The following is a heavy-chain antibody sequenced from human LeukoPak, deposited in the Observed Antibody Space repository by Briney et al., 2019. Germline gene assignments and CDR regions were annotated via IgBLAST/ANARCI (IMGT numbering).Heavy chain of an antibody. CDR1: GFTFSDYS. Sequence: GGSLRLSCAASGFTFSDYSMSWIRRAPGKGLEWLSYISSSGSTIYHADSVKGRFTISRDNAKNSLYLQMNSLRAEDTAVYYCAELGITMIGGVWGKGTTVTISS. V-gene: IGHV3-11*04. CDR2: ISSSGSTI. CDR3: AELGITMIGGV. D-gene: IGHD3-10*02. J-gene: IGHJ6*04.